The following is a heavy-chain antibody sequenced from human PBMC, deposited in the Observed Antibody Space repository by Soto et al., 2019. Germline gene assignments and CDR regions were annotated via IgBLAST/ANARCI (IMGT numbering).Heavy chain of an antibody. J-gene: IGHJ5*02. CDR2: FIPISGTA. CDR1: GGTFNTFS. CDR3: ANIVRGDRP. V-gene: IGHV1-69*12. D-gene: IGHD2-15*01. Sequence: QVQLVQSGAELKKPGSSVRVSCTASGGTFNTFSINWVRQAPGQGLEWMGRFIPISGTADYAQKFQARIPIRADESTSTASLELRSLRSDDTAMYYCANIVRGDRPWGQRPLVTVSS.